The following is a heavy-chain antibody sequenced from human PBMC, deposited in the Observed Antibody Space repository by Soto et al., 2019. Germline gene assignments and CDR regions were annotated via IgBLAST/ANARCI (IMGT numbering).Heavy chain of an antibody. D-gene: IGHD3-3*01. CDR2: IVVGSGNT. J-gene: IGHJ4*02. Sequence: QMQLVQSGPEVKKPGTSVKVSCKASGFTFTSSAMQWVRQARGQRLEWIGWIVVGSGNTNYAQKFQERVTITRDMSTSTAYMELSSLRSEDTAVYYCAAAFTYYDFWSCYPNFYYWGQGTLVTVSS. V-gene: IGHV1-58*02. CDR1: GFTFTSSA. CDR3: AAAFTYYDFWSCYPNFYY.